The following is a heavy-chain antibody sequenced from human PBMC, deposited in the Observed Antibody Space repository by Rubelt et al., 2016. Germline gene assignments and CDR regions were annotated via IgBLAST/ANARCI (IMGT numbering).Heavy chain of an antibody. D-gene: IGHD1-14*01. CDR1: GGSISSSNW. V-gene: IGHV4-4*02. CDR2: IYYSGST. J-gene: IGHJ4*02. Sequence: QVQLQESGPGLVKPSGTLSLTCAVSGGSISSSNWWSWVRQPPGKGLEWIGYIYYSGSTYYNPSLKSRVTISVDTSKNQFSLKLSSVTAADTAVYYCARAKPGEFDYWGQGTLVTVSS. CDR3: ARAKPGEFDY.